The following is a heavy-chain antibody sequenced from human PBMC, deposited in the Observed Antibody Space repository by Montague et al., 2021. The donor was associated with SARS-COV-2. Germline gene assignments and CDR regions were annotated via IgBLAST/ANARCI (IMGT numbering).Heavy chain of an antibody. Sequence: SRRLSCAASGFIFSSYEMNWVRQAPGKGLEWISYISSSGGGSTKHYTDSVKGQFTISRDNAKNSLYLQMNSLRVEDTAIYYCARDRDWDDWCGMDVWGQGTTVTVSS. CDR3: ARDRDWDDWCGMDV. D-gene: IGHD2-21*01. J-gene: IGHJ6*02. CDR2: ISSSGGGSTK. CDR1: GFIFSSYE. V-gene: IGHV3-48*03.